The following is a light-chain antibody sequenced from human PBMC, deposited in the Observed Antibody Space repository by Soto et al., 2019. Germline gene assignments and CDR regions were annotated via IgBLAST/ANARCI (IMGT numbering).Light chain of an antibody. Sequence: QSVLTQPPSASGSPGQSVTISCTGTSSDVGAFNYVSWYQQYPGEAPKLIIYEVTKRPSGVPDRFSGSKSGSTASLTVSGLQAEDVADYYCSSYAGNNNVMFGGGTKVTVL. CDR3: SSYAGNNNVM. V-gene: IGLV2-8*01. CDR1: SSDVGAFNY. CDR2: EVT. J-gene: IGLJ3*02.